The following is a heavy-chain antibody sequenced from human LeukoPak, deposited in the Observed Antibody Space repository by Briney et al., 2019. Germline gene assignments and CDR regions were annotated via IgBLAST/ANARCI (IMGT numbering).Heavy chain of an antibody. V-gene: IGHV3-48*03. Sequence: GGSLRLTCAASGFTFSSYEMNWVRQAPGKGLEWVSYISSSGSTIYYADSVKGRFTISRDNAKNSLYLQMNSLRAEDTDVYDCAELGITMIGGVWGKGTTVTISS. CDR1: GFTFSSYE. J-gene: IGHJ6*04. CDR3: AELGITMIGGV. CDR2: ISSSGSTI. D-gene: IGHD3-10*02.